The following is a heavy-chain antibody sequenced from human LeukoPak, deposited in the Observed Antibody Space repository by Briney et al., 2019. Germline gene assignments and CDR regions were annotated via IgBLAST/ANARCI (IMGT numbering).Heavy chain of an antibody. V-gene: IGHV3-53*01. CDR3: ARLAGYFDY. CDR2: IYSGGIT. CDR1: GFTVSSNY. J-gene: IGHJ4*02. Sequence: TGGSLRLSYAASGFTVSSNYMSWVRQAPGKGLEWVSLIYSGGITYYTDSVKGRFTISRDSSKNTLYLQMNSLKAEDTALYYCARLAGYFDYWGQGTLVTVSS. D-gene: IGHD3-10*01.